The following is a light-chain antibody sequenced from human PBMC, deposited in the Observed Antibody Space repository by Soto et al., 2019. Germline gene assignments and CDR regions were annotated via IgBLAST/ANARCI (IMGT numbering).Light chain of an antibody. CDR2: GAS. Sequence: EMVLTQAPGTLSLSPGKRSTLSCRASQSMGSNLAWYQQKRGQAPRLLIYGASTRATGIPARFSGSGSGTEFTLSISSLQSEDFAVYYCQQYKNWPRTFGQGTNVDIK. CDR1: QSMGSN. V-gene: IGKV3-15*01. CDR3: QQYKNWPRT. J-gene: IGKJ1*01.